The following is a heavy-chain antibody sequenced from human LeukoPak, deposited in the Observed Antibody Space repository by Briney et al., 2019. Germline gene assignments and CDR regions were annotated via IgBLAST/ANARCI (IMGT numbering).Heavy chain of an antibody. V-gene: IGHV3-30-3*01. CDR3: AREGPPPIAARPRYNWFDP. Sequence: GGSLRLSCAASGFTFSSYAMHWVRQAPGKGLEWVAVISYDGSNKYYADSVKGRFTISRDNSKNTLYLQMNSLRAEDTAVYYCAREGPPPIAARPRYNWFDPWGQGTLVTVSS. J-gene: IGHJ5*02. CDR2: ISYDGSNK. D-gene: IGHD6-6*01. CDR1: GFTFSSYA.